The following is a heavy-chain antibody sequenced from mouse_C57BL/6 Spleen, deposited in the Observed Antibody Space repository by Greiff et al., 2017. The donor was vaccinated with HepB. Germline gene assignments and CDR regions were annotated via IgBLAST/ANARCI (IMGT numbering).Heavy chain of an antibody. J-gene: IGHJ4*01. CDR1: GYTFTSYT. CDR3: ARSGFTTSRTMDY. Sequence: QVQLQQSGAELARPGASVKMSCKASGYTFTSYTMHWVKQRPGQGLEWIGYINPSSGYTKYNQKFKDNATLTADKPSRPAYMQLSSLTSEDSAVYYCARSGFTTSRTMDYWGHGTSVTVSS. CDR2: INPSSGYT. V-gene: IGHV1-4*01. D-gene: IGHD1-1*01.